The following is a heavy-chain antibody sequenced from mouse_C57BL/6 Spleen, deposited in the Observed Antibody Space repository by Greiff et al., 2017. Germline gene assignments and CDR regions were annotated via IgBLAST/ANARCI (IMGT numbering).Heavy chain of an antibody. CDR2: IYPGGGYT. J-gene: IGHJ2*01. CDR1: GYTFTNYW. V-gene: IGHV1-63*01. D-gene: IGHD1-1*01. Sequence: VQLQQSGAELVRPGTSVKMSCKASGYTFTNYWIGWAKQRPGHGLEWIGDIYPGGGYTNYNEKFKGKATLTADKSSSTAYMQFSSLTSEDSAIYYCARDGDYGSTLDYWGQGTTLTVSS. CDR3: ARDGDYGSTLDY.